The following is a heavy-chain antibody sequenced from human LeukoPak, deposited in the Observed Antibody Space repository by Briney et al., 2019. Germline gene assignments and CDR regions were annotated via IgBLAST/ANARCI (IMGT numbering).Heavy chain of an antibody. D-gene: IGHD2-2*01. V-gene: IGHV3-21*04. CDR2: ISSSSSYI. Sequence: GGSLRLSCAASGFTFSSYSMNWVRQAPGKGLEWVSSISSSSSYIYYADSVKGRFTISRDNAKNSLYLQMNSLRAEDTAVYYCAKSKWSAYQLLRPWGQGTLVTVSS. CDR1: GFTFSSYS. CDR3: AKSKWSAYQLLRP. J-gene: IGHJ5*02.